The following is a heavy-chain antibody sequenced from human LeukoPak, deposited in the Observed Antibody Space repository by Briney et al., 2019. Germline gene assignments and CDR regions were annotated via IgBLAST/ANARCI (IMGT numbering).Heavy chain of an antibody. CDR1: GGTFSSYA. V-gene: IGHV1-69*13. CDR3: ARDPVTHPPYYYYYGMDV. J-gene: IGHJ6*02. Sequence: VASVKVSCKASGGTFSSYAISWVRQAPGQGLEWMGGIIPSFGTANYAQKFQGRVTITADESTSTAYMELSSLRSEDTAVYYCARDPVTHPPYYYYYGMDVWGQGTTVTVSS. CDR2: IIPSFGTA. D-gene: IGHD4-11*01.